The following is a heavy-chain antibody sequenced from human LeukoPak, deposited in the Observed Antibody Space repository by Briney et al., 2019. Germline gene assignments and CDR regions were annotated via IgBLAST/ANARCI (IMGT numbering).Heavy chain of an antibody. D-gene: IGHD3-16*01. J-gene: IGHJ4*02. CDR3: AREYDGY. V-gene: IGHV4-34*01. Sequence: SETLSLTCAVYGGSFSGYYWSWIRQPPGKGLEWIGEINHSGGTNYNPSLKSRVTISVDTSKNQFSLKLSSVTAADTAVYYCAREYDGYWGQGTLVTVSS. CDR1: GGSFSGYY. CDR2: INHSGGT.